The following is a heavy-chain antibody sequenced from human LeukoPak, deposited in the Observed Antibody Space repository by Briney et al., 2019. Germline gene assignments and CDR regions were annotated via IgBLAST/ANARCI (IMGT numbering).Heavy chain of an antibody. CDR3: AKDLVGATIGTFDY. J-gene: IGHJ4*02. CDR2: ISSTDAGT. CDR1: GFSLSSYA. D-gene: IGHD1-26*01. V-gene: IGHV3-23*01. Sequence: PGGSLRLSCAASGFSLSSYAMSWVRQAPGKGLEWVSAISSTDAGTYHADSVRGRFTISRDSSKNTLYLQMNSLRAEDAAVYYCAKDLVGATIGTFDYWGQGTLVTVSS.